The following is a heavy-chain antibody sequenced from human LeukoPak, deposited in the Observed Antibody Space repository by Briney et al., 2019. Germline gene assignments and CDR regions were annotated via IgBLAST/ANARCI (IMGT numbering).Heavy chain of an antibody. CDR1: GFTFSSYS. CDR3: ARERLDPSGERSYYLHN. J-gene: IGHJ4*02. V-gene: IGHV3-21*04. D-gene: IGHD1-26*01. CDR2: ISSSSSYI. Sequence: PGGSLRLSCAASGFTFSSYSMNWVRQAPGKGLEWVSSISSSSSYIYYADSVKGRFTISRDNAKNSLYLQMNSLRGEDTAVYYCARERLDPSGERSYYLHNWGQGTLVTVSS.